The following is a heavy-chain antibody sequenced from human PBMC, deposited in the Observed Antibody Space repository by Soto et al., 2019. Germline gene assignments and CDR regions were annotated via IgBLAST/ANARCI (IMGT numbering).Heavy chain of an antibody. CDR2: MNPNSGNT. CDR3: ARERSRPGSWYYYGMDV. Sequence: QVPLVQSGAEVKKPGASVKVSCKASGYTFTSYDINWVRQATGQGLEWMGWMNPNSGNTGYAQKFQGRVTMTRNTSISTAYMELSSLRSEDTAVYYCARERSRPGSWYYYGMDVWGQGTTVTVSS. CDR1: GYTFTSYD. V-gene: IGHV1-8*01. D-gene: IGHD3-16*02. J-gene: IGHJ6*02.